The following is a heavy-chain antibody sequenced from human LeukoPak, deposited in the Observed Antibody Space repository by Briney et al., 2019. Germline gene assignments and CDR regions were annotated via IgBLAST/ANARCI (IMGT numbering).Heavy chain of an antibody. CDR2: IIPIFGTA. CDR3: ARAHGSGSYYPWYFDY. Sequence: SVEVSCKASGGTFSSYAISWVRQAPGQGLEWMGGIIPIFGTANYAQKFQGRVTITTDESTSTAYMELSSLRSEDTAVYYCARAHGSGSYYPWYFDYWGQGTLVTVSS. J-gene: IGHJ4*02. V-gene: IGHV1-69*05. D-gene: IGHD3-10*01. CDR1: GGTFSSYA.